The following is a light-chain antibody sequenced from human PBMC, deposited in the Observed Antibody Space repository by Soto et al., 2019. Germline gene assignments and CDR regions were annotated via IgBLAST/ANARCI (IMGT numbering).Light chain of an antibody. CDR2: AAS. J-gene: IGKJ1*01. Sequence: ILMTQSPSSLSAFVGDRVTITCRASQDIANFLAWYQQKPGKVPKLLIYAASTLQSGVPSRFSGSGSGTDFTLTISSLQPEDFATYYCLQDYNYPRTFGQGTKVDIK. CDR1: QDIANF. CDR3: LQDYNYPRT. V-gene: IGKV1-27*01.